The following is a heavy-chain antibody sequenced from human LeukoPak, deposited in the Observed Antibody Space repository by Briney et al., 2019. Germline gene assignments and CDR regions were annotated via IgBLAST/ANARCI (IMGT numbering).Heavy chain of an antibody. J-gene: IGHJ4*02. V-gene: IGHV3-64*01. CDR2: ISTNGGST. CDR3: ARGRGYIYGYDY. D-gene: IGHD5-18*01. Sequence: GGSLRLSCEANWLMSSNYDMHWVRQAPGKGLEYVSHISTNGGSTYYAISVKGRFTISRDNSKNTLYLQMGSLRAEDMAVYYCARGRGYIYGYDYWGQGTLVTVSS. CDR1: WLMSSNYD.